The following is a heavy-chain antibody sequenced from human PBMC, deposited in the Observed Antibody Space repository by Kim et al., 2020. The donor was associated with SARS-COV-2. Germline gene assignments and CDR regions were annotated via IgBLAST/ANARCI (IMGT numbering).Heavy chain of an antibody. CDR1: GGTFSFYG. V-gene: IGHV1-69*04. CDR2: IIPIPGIT. J-gene: IGHJ6*02. Sequence: SVKVSCKASGGTFSFYGISWVRQAPGQGLEWMGRIIPIPGITNYAQEFQDRVTITADKSTNTAFMELSSRRSEDTAVYYCAREQSESSGWYYGRYYYYGIDVWGQGTTVIVSS. D-gene: IGHD6-19*01. CDR3: AREQSESSGWYYGRYYYYGIDV.